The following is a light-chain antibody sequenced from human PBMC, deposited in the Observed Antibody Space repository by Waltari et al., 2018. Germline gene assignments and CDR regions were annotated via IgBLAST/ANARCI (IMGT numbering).Light chain of an antibody. V-gene: IGKV3-20*01. CDR1: QSVRSA. Sequence: EIVLTQSPGTLSLSPGETATLSCRASQSVRSALAWYQQKPGQAPRLLIYDASSRATGIPDRFSGSGSGTDFSLTISRLEAEDFAVYYCQHYVSLPATFGQGTKVEIK. CDR2: DAS. J-gene: IGKJ1*01. CDR3: QHYVSLPAT.